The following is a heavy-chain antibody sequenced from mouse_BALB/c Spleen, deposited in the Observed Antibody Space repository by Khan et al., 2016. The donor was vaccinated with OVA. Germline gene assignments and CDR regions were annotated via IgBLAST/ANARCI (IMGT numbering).Heavy chain of an antibody. J-gene: IGHJ1*01. CDR1: GYSFTSYW. Sequence: QVQLQQPGAELVRPGASVKLSCKASGYSFTSYWMNWMKQRPGQGLEWIGIIHPSDSDTRLNQKFKDKATLTVDKSSTTAYMQFSSPTSEDSAVYDCARGGTASYWYCDVWGAGTTVTVSS. CDR3: ARGGTASYWYCDV. V-gene: IGHV1-74*01. CDR2: IHPSDSDT. D-gene: IGHD1-2*01.